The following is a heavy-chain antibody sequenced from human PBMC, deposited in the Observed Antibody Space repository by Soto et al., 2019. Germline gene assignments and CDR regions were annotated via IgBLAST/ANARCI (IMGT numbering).Heavy chain of an antibody. J-gene: IGHJ5*02. CDR2: IYYSGST. Sequence: QLQLQESGPGLVKPSETLSLTCTVSGGSISSSSYYWGWIRQPPGKGLEWIGSIYYSGSTYYNPSPKSRVTISVDTSKNQFSLKLSSVTAADTAVYYCARQQTTRYDILTGYYPGWFDPWGQGTLVTVSS. CDR3: ARQQTTRYDILTGYYPGWFDP. V-gene: IGHV4-39*01. D-gene: IGHD3-9*01. CDR1: GGSISSSSYY.